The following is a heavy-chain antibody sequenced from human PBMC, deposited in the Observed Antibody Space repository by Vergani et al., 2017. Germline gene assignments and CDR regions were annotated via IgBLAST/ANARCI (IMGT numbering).Heavy chain of an antibody. V-gene: IGHV1-58*02. CDR2: IVVGSGST. D-gene: IGHD3-10*01. CDR3: IWLGELSIPTWFDP. Sequence: QMQLVQSGPEVKKPGTSVKVSCRASGFTFTSSAMQWVRQARGQSLEYIGWIVVGSGSTNYAQKFQERVTISMDMSTNTAYIELSSLTSEDTAVYYCIWLGELSIPTWFDPWGQGTLVTVSS. J-gene: IGHJ5*02. CDR1: GFTFTSSA.